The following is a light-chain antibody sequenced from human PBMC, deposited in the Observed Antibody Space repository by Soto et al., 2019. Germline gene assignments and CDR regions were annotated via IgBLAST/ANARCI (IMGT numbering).Light chain of an antibody. V-gene: IGKV3-20*01. Sequence: EIELTQSPGTLSLSPGDRATLSCRASQSLTNNYFAWYQQKPGRAHRLIIDGASHRATGIPDMFSCSGSGTDFTLTISRLEPEDVAVYCCQQYEAVVTFGQGTKVEI. CDR2: GAS. CDR1: QSLTNNY. CDR3: QQYEAVVT. J-gene: IGKJ1*01.